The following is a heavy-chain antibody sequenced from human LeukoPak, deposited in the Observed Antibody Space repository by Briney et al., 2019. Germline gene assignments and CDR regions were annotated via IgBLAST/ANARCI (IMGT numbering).Heavy chain of an antibody. CDR3: AREGRWLQFRSFDY. CDR1: GFTFSSYG. Sequence: PGGSLRLSCAASGFTFSSYGMHWARQAPGKGLEWVAVMWYDGSNKYYADSVKGRFTISRDNSKNTLYLQMNSLRAEDTAVYYCAREGRWLQFRSFDYWGQGALVTVSS. V-gene: IGHV3-33*01. CDR2: MWYDGSNK. J-gene: IGHJ4*02. D-gene: IGHD5-24*01.